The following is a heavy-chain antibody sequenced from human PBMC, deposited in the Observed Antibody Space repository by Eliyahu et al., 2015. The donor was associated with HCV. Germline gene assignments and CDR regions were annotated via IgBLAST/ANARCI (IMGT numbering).Heavy chain of an antibody. Sequence: QVQLQQWGAGLLKPSETLSLTCAVYGGSFSGYYWSWIRQPPGKGLEWIGEINHSGSTNYNPSLKSRVTISVDTSKNQFSLKLSSVTAADTAVYYCARSPRVYCSSTSCYRYYYYGMDVWGQGTTVTVSS. V-gene: IGHV4-34*01. D-gene: IGHD2-2*02. CDR2: INHSGST. J-gene: IGHJ6*02. CDR1: GGSFSGYY. CDR3: ARSPRVYCSSTSCYRYYYYGMDV.